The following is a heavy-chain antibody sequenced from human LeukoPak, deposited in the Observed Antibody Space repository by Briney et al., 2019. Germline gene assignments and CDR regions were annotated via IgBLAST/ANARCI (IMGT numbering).Heavy chain of an antibody. Sequence: ASVKVSCKASGYTFTGYYMHWVRQAPGQGLEWMGWINPNSGGTNYAQKFQGRVTMTRDMSISTAYMELGRLRSDDTAVYYCARAGATDYYYMDVWGKGTTVTVSS. J-gene: IGHJ6*03. D-gene: IGHD5-12*01. V-gene: IGHV1-2*02. CDR1: GYTFTGYY. CDR2: INPNSGGT. CDR3: ARAGATDYYYMDV.